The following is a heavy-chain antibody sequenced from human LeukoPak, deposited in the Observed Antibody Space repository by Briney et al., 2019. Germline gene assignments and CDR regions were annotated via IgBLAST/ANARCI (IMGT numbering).Heavy chain of an antibody. V-gene: IGHV3-21*01. CDR2: ISSSSSYI. CDR3: ARDSSIAAAGPGYFDL. Sequence: GGSLRLSCAASGFTFRTYSMNWVRQAPGKGLEWVSSISSSSSYIYYADSVKGRFTISRDNAKNSLYLQMNSLRAEDTAVYYCARDSSIAAAGPGYFDLWGRGTLVTVSS. J-gene: IGHJ2*01. CDR1: GFTFRTYS. D-gene: IGHD6-13*01.